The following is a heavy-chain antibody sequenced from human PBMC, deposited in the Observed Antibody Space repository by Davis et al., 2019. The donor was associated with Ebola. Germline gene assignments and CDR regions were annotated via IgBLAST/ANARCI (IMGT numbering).Heavy chain of an antibody. CDR3: AKDRGYYFDSSGYYSVGLVS. Sequence: GGSLTLSCAASGFTFTTSALMWVRQAPGNGLDWVSSISSGVRLPYYADSVKERFSISRDNSKNILFLQMNSLRAEDTAVYYCAKDRGYYFDSSGYYSVGLVSWGQGTVVTVSS. D-gene: IGHD3-22*01. J-gene: IGHJ5*02. CDR1: GFTFTTSA. CDR2: ISSGVRLP. V-gene: IGHV3-23*01.